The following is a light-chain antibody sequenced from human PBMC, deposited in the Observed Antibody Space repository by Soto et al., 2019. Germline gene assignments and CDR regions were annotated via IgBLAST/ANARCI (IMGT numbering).Light chain of an antibody. CDR1: QSISGS. V-gene: IGKV1-5*03. Sequence: DIQMTQSPSTLSASVGDRVTITCRASQSISGSLAWYQQKPGKAPNLLIYEAANLKSGVPSRFSGSGSGRAYTLTISSLQPDDSESYYCQQYNGYWTFGQATRVESK. CDR2: EAA. J-gene: IGKJ1*01. CDR3: QQYNGYWT.